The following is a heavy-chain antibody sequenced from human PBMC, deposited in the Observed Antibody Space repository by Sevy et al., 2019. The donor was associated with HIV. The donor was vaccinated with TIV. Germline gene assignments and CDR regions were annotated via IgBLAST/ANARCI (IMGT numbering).Heavy chain of an antibody. CDR1: VFTFNIYG. D-gene: IGHD2-2*01. CDR2: MRKDGINT. V-gene: IGHV3-30*02. Sequence: GGSLRLSCAASVFTFNIYGMQWVRQAPGKGLEWVAFMRKDGINTYYADSVKGRFTISRDNSKNTLYLQMSSLRAEDTAVYYCAKSEWGNIGFCTRSSCYPFDYWGQGTLVTVSS. CDR3: AKSEWGNIGFCTRSSCYPFDY. J-gene: IGHJ4*02.